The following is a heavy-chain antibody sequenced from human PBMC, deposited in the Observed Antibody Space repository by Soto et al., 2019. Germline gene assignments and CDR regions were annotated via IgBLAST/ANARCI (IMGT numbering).Heavy chain of an antibody. CDR1: GGSISSGGYY. D-gene: IGHD3-22*01. CDR2: IYYSGST. V-gene: IGHV4-31*03. J-gene: IGHJ4*02. CDR3: ARAMVGYYYDSSGYLYYFDY. Sequence: PSETLSLTCTVSGGSISSGGYYWSWIRQHPGKGLEWIGYIYYSGSTYYNPSLKSRVTISVDTSKNQFSLKLSSVTAADTAVYYCARAMVGYYYDSSGYLYYFDYWGQGTLVTVSS.